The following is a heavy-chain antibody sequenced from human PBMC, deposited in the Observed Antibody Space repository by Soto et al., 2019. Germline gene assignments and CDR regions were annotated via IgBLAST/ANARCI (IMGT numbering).Heavy chain of an antibody. D-gene: IGHD2-21*02. J-gene: IGHJ4*02. CDR1: GGSISIGDHY. V-gene: IGHV4-31*03. Sequence: QVQLQESGPGLVKPSQTLSLTCTVSGGSISIGDHYWSWIRHRPGKGLEWIGYIYYSGNTYYNPSLKSRIIMSVDTPKSQFSLRVSSVTAADTAIYYCAGFSSGEYGGNSGFVYWGQGTLVTVSS. CDR2: IYYSGNT. CDR3: AGFSSGEYGGNSGFVY.